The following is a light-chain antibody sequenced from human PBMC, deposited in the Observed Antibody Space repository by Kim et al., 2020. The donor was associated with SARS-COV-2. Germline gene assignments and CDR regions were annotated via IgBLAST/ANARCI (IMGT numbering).Light chain of an antibody. CDR3: QQVNDYPHT. V-gene: IGKV1-9*01. Sequence: SGSFGDSVTIPCRASQGISSYLAWYQQNPGKAPKLLIHTASTLHSGVPSRFSGRGSGTDFTLTISSLQPEDFATYYCQQVNDYPHTFGQGTKLEI. CDR1: QGISSY. CDR2: TAS. J-gene: IGKJ2*01.